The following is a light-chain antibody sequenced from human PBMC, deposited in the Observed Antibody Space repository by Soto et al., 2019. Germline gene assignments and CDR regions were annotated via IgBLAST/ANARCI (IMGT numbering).Light chain of an antibody. CDR3: QQRSNWPIT. Sequence: ELVLTLSPATLNLSPGERVTLSCRTSQSVSKYFAWYQQKPGRAPRLLIYDASSRATGIPARFIGSGSGTDFTLTISSLEHEDFAIYYCQQRSNWPITCGQGTRLEIK. V-gene: IGKV3-11*01. CDR1: QSVSKY. CDR2: DAS. J-gene: IGKJ5*01.